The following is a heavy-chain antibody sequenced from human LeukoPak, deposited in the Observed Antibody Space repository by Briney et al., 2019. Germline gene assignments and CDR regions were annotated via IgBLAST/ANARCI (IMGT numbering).Heavy chain of an antibody. V-gene: IGHV3-30*02. Sequence: PGGSLRLSCAASGFTFSSYGMHWVRQAPGKGLEWVAFIRYDGSIKYYADSVKGRFTISRDNSKNTLYLQMNSLRAEDTAVYYCARTYGSGSLDYGGQGTLVTVSS. J-gene: IGHJ4*02. CDR3: ARTYGSGSLDY. CDR2: IRYDGSIK. D-gene: IGHD2-15*01. CDR1: GFTFSSYG.